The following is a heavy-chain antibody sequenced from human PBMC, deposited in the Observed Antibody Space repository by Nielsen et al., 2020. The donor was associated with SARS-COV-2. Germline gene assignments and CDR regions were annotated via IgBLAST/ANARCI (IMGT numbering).Heavy chain of an antibody. D-gene: IGHD5-12*01. V-gene: IGHV1-46*01. J-gene: IGHJ6*02. CDR2: ITPSGGST. CDR1: GYTFANYY. CDR3: AGGPIVATNKYYYSMDV. Sequence: ASVKVSCKASGYTFANYYMHWVRQATGQGLEWMGIITPSGGSTNYAQEFQGRLTMTRDPSTSTVYMELSSLESEDTAVYYCAGGPIVATNKYYYSMDVWGHGTTVTVSS.